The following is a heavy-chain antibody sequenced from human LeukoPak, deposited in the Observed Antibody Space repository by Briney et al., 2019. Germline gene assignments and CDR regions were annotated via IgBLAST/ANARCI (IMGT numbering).Heavy chain of an antibody. CDR2: IKSKTDGGTT. CDR3: TTARVGSTTFLEY. CDR1: GFTFSTYA. Sequence: PGGSLRLSCAASGFTFSTYAMTWVRQAPGKGLEWVGRIKSKTDGGTTDYAAPVKGRFTISRDDSKNTLYLQVNSLKTEDTAVYYCTTARVGSTTFLEYWGQGTLVTVSS. D-gene: IGHD1-26*01. V-gene: IGHV3-15*01. J-gene: IGHJ4*02.